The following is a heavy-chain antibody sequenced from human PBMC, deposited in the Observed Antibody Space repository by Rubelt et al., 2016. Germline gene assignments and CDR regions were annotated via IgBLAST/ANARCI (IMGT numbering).Heavy chain of an antibody. V-gene: IGHV4-59*12. CDR2: IYYSGST. Sequence: QVQLQESGPGLVKPSETLSLTCTVSGGSISSYYWSWIRQPPGKGREGIGYIYYSGSTSYNSSLKCRVTISVDASKNQFSLKLSSVTAADTAVYYCAREMFDPWGQGTLVTVSS. CDR1: GGSISSYY. CDR3: AREMFDP. J-gene: IGHJ5*02.